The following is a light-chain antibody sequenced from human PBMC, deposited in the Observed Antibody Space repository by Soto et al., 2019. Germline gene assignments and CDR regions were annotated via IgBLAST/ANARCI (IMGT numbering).Light chain of an antibody. CDR2: GAS. Sequence: EVVMTQSPATLSVSPGEGATLSCRASQSVSNHLAWYQQRPGQAPRILIYGASTRATGIPARFSGSGSGTEFTLPISSLQSEDFALYYCQQYFSWPRTFGQGTKVEIK. J-gene: IGKJ1*01. CDR3: QQYFSWPRT. V-gene: IGKV3-15*01. CDR1: QSVSNH.